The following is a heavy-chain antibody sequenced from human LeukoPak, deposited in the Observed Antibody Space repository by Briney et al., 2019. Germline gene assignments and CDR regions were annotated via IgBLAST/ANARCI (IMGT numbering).Heavy chain of an antibody. D-gene: IGHD3-16*01. Sequence: GGPLRLSCAASGFTFSSYTMSWVRQAPGKGLEWVGFIRSKAYGGTTEYAASVKGRFTISRDDSKSIAYLQMNSLKTEDTAVYYCTSQGTGVWGSYYRDAFDIWGQGTMVTVSS. CDR1: GFTFSSYT. CDR3: TSQGTGVWGSYYRDAFDI. V-gene: IGHV3-49*04. J-gene: IGHJ3*02. CDR2: IRSKAYGGTT.